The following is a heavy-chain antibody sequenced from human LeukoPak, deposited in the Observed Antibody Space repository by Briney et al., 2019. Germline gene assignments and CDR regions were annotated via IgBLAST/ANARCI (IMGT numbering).Heavy chain of an antibody. CDR1: GFTVSSSY. D-gene: IGHD2-15*01. Sequence: PGGSLRLSCAASGFTVSSSYMSWVRQAPGKGLEWVSVIYSGGSTYYADSVKGRFTISRDNSKNTLYLQMNSLSAEDTAVYYCARYASYSPNYFDYWGQGTLVTVSS. CDR3: ARYASYSPNYFDY. V-gene: IGHV3-66*01. CDR2: IYSGGST. J-gene: IGHJ4*02.